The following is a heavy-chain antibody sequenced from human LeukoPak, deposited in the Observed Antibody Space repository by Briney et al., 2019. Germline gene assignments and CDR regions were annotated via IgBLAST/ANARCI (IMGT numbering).Heavy chain of an antibody. CDR1: GFTFSSCW. CDR3: ARPGGYTYGFFDY. CDR2: INQDTSEK. V-gene: IGHV3-7*01. D-gene: IGHD5-18*01. Sequence: GGSLRLSCATSGFTFSSCWMSWVRQAPGKGLEWVAHINQDTSEKYYVGSVKGRFTISRDNAKNSLYLQMNSLRVEDTAVYYCARPGGYTYGFFDYWGQGTLVTVSS. J-gene: IGHJ4*02.